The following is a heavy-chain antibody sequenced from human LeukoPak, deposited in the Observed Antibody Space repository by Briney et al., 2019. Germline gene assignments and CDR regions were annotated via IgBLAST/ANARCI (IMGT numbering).Heavy chain of an antibody. V-gene: IGHV4-39*01. J-gene: IGHJ4*02. CDR2: ICYSGST. Sequence: SETLSLTCTVSGGSISSSSYYWGWIRQPPGKGLEWIGSICYSGSTYYNPSLKSRVTISVDTSKNQFSLKLSSVTAADTAVYYCARQGGTGYAYYFDYWGQGTLVSVSS. D-gene: IGHD3/OR15-3a*01. CDR1: GGSISSSSYY. CDR3: ARQGGTGYAYYFDY.